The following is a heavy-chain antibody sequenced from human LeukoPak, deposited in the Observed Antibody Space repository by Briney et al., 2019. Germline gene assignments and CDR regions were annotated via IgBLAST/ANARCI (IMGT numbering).Heavy chain of an antibody. CDR2: IWYDGSKK. CDR1: GFTFSSYG. Sequence: GGSLRLSCAASGFTFSSYGMHWVRQAPGKGLEWVAVIWYDGSKKYYADSVKGRFTISRDNSKNTLYLQMNSLRAEDTAVYYCARESGGDYDDYYYYMDVWGKGTTVTVSS. J-gene: IGHJ6*03. D-gene: IGHD4-17*01. V-gene: IGHV3-33*01. CDR3: ARESGGDYDDYYYYMDV.